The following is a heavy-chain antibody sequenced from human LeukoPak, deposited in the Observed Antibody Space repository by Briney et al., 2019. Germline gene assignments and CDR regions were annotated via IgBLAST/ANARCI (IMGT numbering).Heavy chain of an antibody. V-gene: IGHV3-7*01. J-gene: IGHJ6*02. CDR2: IKQDGSEK. D-gene: IGHD2-2*01. Sequence: GGSLRLSCAASGFTFSSYWMSWVRQAPGKGLEWVANIKQDGSEKYYVDSVKGRFTISRDNAKNSLYLQMNSLRAEDTAVYYCARVGVPAALRASYYYYYGVDVWGQGTTVTVSS. CDR1: GFTFSSYW. CDR3: ARVGVPAALRASYYYYYGVDV.